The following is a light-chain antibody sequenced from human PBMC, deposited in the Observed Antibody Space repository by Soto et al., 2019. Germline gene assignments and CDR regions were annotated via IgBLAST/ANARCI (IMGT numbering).Light chain of an antibody. Sequence: EIFMTQSPATLSVSPGERVILSCRASQNIRSSLLAWYQQKPGQAPRLLIWGASSRTTGTPDRFSGSGSGTDFTLTIRSLEPEDFAVYYCQQYGNSPFTCGQGTRLEIK. J-gene: IGKJ5*01. CDR2: GAS. CDR1: QNIRSSL. CDR3: QQYGNSPFT. V-gene: IGKV3-20*01.